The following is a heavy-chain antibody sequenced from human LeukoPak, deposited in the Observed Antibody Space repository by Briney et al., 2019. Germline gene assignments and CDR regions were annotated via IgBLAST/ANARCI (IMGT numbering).Heavy chain of an antibody. J-gene: IGHJ5*02. Sequence: PSETLSLTCAVYGGSFSAYYWSWIRQPPGKGLEWIGEINHSGSTNYNPSLKSRVTISADTCKNQLSLNLTSVTAADTAVYYCARSYYFGSGSYFSLGWFDPWGQGTLVTVSS. CDR2: INHSGST. CDR1: GGSFSAYY. V-gene: IGHV4-34*01. D-gene: IGHD3-10*01. CDR3: ARSYYFGSGSYFSLGWFDP.